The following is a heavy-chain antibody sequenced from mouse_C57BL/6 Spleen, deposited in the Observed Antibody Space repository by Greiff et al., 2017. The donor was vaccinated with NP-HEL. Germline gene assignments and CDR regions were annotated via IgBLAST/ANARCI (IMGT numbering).Heavy chain of an antibody. CDR3: ARESTGTGYAMDY. CDR2: ISDGGSYT. V-gene: IGHV5-4*03. CDR1: GFTFSSYA. J-gene: IGHJ4*01. D-gene: IGHD4-1*01. Sequence: DVMLVESGGGLVKPGGSLKLSCAASGFTFSSYAMSWVRQTPEKRLEWVATISDGGSYTYYPDNVKGRFTISRDNAKNNLYLQMSHLKSEDTAMYYCARESTGTGYAMDYWGQGTSVTVSS.